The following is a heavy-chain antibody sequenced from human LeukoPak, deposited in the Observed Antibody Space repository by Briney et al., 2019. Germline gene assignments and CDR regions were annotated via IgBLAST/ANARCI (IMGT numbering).Heavy chain of an antibody. Sequence: SVKVSCKASGGTFSSYAISWVRQAPGQGLEWMGGIIPIFGTANYAQKFQGRVTITADESTSTAYMELSSLRPEDTAVYYCAREYYYDSSGYWYYWGQGTLVTVSS. CDR1: GGTFSSYA. D-gene: IGHD3-22*01. CDR3: AREYYYDSSGYWYY. CDR2: IIPIFGTA. V-gene: IGHV1-69*01. J-gene: IGHJ4*02.